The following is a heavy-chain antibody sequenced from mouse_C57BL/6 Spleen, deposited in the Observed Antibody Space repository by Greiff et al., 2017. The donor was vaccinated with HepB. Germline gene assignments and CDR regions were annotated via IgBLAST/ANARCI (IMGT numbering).Heavy chain of an antibody. CDR1: GYTFTSYW. CDR3: ARRGDYYGSPFAY. CDR2: IHPNSGST. Sequence: VQLQQPGAELVKPGASVKLSCKASGYTFTSYWMPWVKQRPGQGLEWIGMIHPNSGSTNYNEKFKSKATLTVDKSSSTAYMQLSSLTSEDSAVYYCARRGDYYGSPFAYWGQGTLVTVSA. J-gene: IGHJ3*01. V-gene: IGHV1-64*01. D-gene: IGHD1-1*01.